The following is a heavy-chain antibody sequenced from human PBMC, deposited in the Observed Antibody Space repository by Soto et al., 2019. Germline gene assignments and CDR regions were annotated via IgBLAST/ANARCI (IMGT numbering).Heavy chain of an antibody. CDR3: AKTAHNNWSFDY. CDR2: ITWNGGNI. D-gene: IGHD1-1*01. CDR1: GFAFDDYS. V-gene: IGHV3-9*01. Sequence: GGSLRLSCAASGFAFDDYSMHWVRQAPGRGLEWVSGITWNGGNIGDGDAVKGRFTISRDNGKNSLYLQMGILRHEDTALYYCAKTAHNNWSFDYWGRGTLVTVSS. J-gene: IGHJ4*02.